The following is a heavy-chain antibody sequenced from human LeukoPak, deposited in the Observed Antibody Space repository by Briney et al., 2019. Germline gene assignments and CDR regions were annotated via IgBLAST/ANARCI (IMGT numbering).Heavy chain of an antibody. CDR2: MNPNSGNT. D-gene: IGHD2-2*01. Sequence: ASVKVSCKASGYTFTSYDINWVRQATGQGLEWMGWMNPNSGNTGYAQKFQGRVTMTRNTSISTAYMELSSLRSEDTAVYYCARASSTRSWFDPWDQGTLVTVSS. CDR1: GYTFTSYD. V-gene: IGHV1-8*01. J-gene: IGHJ5*02. CDR3: ARASSTRSWFDP.